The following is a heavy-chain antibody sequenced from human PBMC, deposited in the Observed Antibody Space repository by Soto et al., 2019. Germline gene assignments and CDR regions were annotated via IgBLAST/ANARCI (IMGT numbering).Heavy chain of an antibody. CDR3: AREHVVETNYGCFDY. J-gene: IGHJ4*02. CDR1: GGSVSNYY. Sequence: PSETLSLTCTASGGSVSNYYWSWIRQPPGKGLEWIGYMYHSGSSNYNPSLKRRVTISVDTSKNQVSLEVTSVIAADTAVYYCAREHVVETNYGCFDYWGQGILVTVTS. CDR2: MYHSGSS. D-gene: IGHD2-15*01. V-gene: IGHV4-59*02.